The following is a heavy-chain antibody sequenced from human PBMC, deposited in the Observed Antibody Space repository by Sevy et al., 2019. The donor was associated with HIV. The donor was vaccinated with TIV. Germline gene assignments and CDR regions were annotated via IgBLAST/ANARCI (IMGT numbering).Heavy chain of an antibody. J-gene: IGHJ4*02. CDR1: GFTFDDYA. CDR3: AKDNNWSALDY. Sequence: GGSLRLSCAASGFTFDDYAMHWVRQAPGKGLEWVSLATWDGGNSYYADSVKGRFTVSRDNSKNSLYLQMNSLRPEDTALYCCAKDNNWSALDYWGQGTLVTVSS. V-gene: IGHV3-43D*03. CDR2: ATWDGGNS.